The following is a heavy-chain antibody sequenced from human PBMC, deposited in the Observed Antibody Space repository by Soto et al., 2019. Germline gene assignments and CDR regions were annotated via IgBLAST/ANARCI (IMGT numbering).Heavy chain of an antibody. CDR2: IGPHSGGT. D-gene: IGHD3-16*01. V-gene: IGHV1-2*02. CDR1: GYTFTGYY. J-gene: IGHJ4*02. Sequence: QVQLVQSGAEVKKSGASVKVSCKASGYTFTGYYIHWVRQAPGQGPEWVGEIGPHSGGTKYAQKFQGRVTMTRDTSISTVYMELSNLRPDDTAVYYCGRGRSGEVVIFYWGQGTLVTVHS. CDR3: GRGRSGEVVIFY.